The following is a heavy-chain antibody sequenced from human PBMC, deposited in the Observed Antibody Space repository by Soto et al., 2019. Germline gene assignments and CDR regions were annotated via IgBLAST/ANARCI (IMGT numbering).Heavy chain of an antibody. Sequence: VQLVESGGGVVSPGGSLRLSCVGSGFSFRDHSMNWVRQPPGKGLQWISYISSSSENIYYADSVKGRFTVSRDNAKNTLFLQMNSLRDDDSAIYYCARLPKGSVVTGWGQGPLVTVSS. CDR1: GFSFRDHS. CDR3: ARLPKGSVVTG. D-gene: IGHD2-21*02. J-gene: IGHJ4*01. V-gene: IGHV3-48*02. CDR2: ISSSSENI.